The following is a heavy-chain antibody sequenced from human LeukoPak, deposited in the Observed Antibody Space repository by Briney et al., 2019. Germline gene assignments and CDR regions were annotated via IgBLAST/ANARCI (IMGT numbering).Heavy chain of an antibody. V-gene: IGHV3-48*01. CDR3: ARDLGYFVWFVV. Sequence: GGSLRLSCAASGFTFSSYSMNWVRQAPGKGLEWVSYISSSSSTIYYADSVKGRFTISRDNAKNSLYLQMNSLRAEDTAVYYCARDLGYFVWFVVCGQGTLVTVSS. D-gene: IGHD3-9*01. J-gene: IGHJ5*02. CDR1: GFTFSSYS. CDR2: ISSSSSTI.